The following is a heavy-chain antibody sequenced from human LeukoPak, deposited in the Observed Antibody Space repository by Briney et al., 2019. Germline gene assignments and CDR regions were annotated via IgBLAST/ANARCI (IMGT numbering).Heavy chain of an antibody. V-gene: IGHV3-53*01. CDR1: GFTVSSNY. CDR3: ARDGRPPYYFDY. Sequence: GGSLRLSCAASGFTVSSNYMSWVRQAPRKGLEWVSVIYSGGSTYYADSVKGRFTISRDNSKNTLYLQMNSLRAEDTAVYYCARDGRPPYYFDYWGQGTLVTVSS. CDR2: IYSGGST. J-gene: IGHJ4*02. D-gene: IGHD6-6*01.